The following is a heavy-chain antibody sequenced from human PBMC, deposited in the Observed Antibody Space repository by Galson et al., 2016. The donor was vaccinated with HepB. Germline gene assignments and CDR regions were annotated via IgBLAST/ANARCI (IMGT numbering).Heavy chain of an antibody. CDR2: IYHTGST. CDR1: GGSISRSTW. D-gene: IGHD4-17*01. Sequence: SETLSLTCAVSGGSISRSTWWSWVRQPPGKGLEWIGEIYHTGSTNYNPSLKSRVTISVDKSKNQFSLKLNSVTAADTAVYYCARRTTTPSWFDPWGQGTLVTVSS. V-gene: IGHV4-4*02. J-gene: IGHJ5*02. CDR3: ARRTTTPSWFDP.